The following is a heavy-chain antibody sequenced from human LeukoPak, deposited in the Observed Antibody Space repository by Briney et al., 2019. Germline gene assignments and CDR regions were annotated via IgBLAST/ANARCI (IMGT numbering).Heavy chain of an antibody. CDR1: GFAFTNYD. D-gene: IGHD6-19*01. J-gene: IGHJ4*02. CDR2: ISGSGGRT. CDR3: TKGDGSSGWSV. Sequence: GGSLRLSCAASGFAFTNYDMSWVRQAPGKGLEWVSEISGSGGRTYYTDSVRGRFTISRDNSKNTLYLQMNSLRVEDTAVYYCTKGDGSSGWSVWGQGTLATVSS. V-gene: IGHV3-23*01.